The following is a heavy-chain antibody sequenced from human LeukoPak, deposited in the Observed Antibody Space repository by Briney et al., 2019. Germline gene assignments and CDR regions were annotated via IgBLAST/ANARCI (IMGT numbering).Heavy chain of an antibody. J-gene: IGHJ3*02. CDR1: GYTFTSYA. CDR2: INTNTGNP. V-gene: IGHV7-4-1*02. Sequence: ASVKVSCKASGYTFTSYAMNWVRQAPGQGLEWMGWINTNTGNPTYAQGFTGRFVFSLDTSVSTAYLQISSLKAEDTAVYYCARPTRSSVRLRYFDWLLSNPLGIWGQGTMVTVSS. CDR3: ARPTRSSVRLRYFDWLLSNPLGI. D-gene: IGHD3-9*01.